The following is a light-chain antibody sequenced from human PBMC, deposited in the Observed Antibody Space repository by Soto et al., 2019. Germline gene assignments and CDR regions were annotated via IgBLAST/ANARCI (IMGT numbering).Light chain of an antibody. Sequence: QSVLTQPASVSGSPGQSITISCTGTSSDVGNYNYVSWYQQYPGRVPKLLIYMVSNRPSGVSNRFSGSKSGNTASLTISGLQAEDEAGYYCCSYAGSSSYVFGTGTKVTV. CDR1: SSDVGNYNY. V-gene: IGLV2-23*02. CDR2: MVS. CDR3: CSYAGSSSYV. J-gene: IGLJ1*01.